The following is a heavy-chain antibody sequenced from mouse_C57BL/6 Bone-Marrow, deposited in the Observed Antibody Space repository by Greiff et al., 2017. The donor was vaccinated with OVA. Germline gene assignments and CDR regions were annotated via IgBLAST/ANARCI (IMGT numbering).Heavy chain of an antibody. J-gene: IGHJ2*01. V-gene: IGHV5-4*01. CDR1: GFTFSSYA. CDR2: ISDGGSYT. CDR3: ARDGGTTGYFDY. D-gene: IGHD1-1*01. Sequence: EVQLVESGGGLVKPGGSLKLSCAASGFTFSSYAMSWVRQTPEKRLEWVATISDGGSYTYYPDNVKGRFTISRDNAKNNLYLQMSHLKSEDTAMYYCARDGGTTGYFDYWGQGTTLTVSS.